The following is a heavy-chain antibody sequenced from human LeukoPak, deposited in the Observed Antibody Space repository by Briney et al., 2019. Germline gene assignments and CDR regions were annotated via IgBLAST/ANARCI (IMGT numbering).Heavy chain of an antibody. CDR1: GYTFTGYY. V-gene: IGHV1-2*02. D-gene: IGHD6-19*01. Sequence: ASVKVSCKASGYTFTGYYMDWVRQAPGQGLEWMGWINPNSGGTNYAQKFQGRVTMTRDTSISTAYMELSRLRSDDTAVYYCARDPSIAVAGSRDYWGQGTLVTVSS. CDR2: INPNSGGT. J-gene: IGHJ4*02. CDR3: ARDPSIAVAGSRDY.